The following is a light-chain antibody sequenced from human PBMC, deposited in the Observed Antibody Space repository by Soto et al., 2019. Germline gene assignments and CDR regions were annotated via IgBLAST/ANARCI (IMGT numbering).Light chain of an antibody. J-gene: IGLJ1*01. Sequence: QSALTQPASVSGSPGQSITISCTGTSSDVGGYNYVSWYQQHPGKAPKIIIYEVNNRPSGVSHRFSGSKSGNTASLTISGLQAEDEADYYCSSYTSSSTLYVFGTGTKLTVL. CDR3: SSYTSSSTLYV. CDR2: EVN. CDR1: SSDVGGYNY. V-gene: IGLV2-14*01.